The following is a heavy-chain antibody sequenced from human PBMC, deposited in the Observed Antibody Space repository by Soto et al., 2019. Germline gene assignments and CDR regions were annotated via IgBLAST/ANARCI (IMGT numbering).Heavy chain of an antibody. J-gene: IGHJ3*01. Sequence: QVQLVQSGTEVKKPGSSVKVSCKASGGTFSRHAVSWVRQAPGQGLEWMGAIIPIVDATNDAQKFQDRVTITADESTSTVFMELRRLRSEDTAIYFGAGAPPTDNGDHDARATWGQGTMVIVSS. CDR2: IIPIVDAT. V-gene: IGHV1-69*12. CDR1: GGTFSRHA. CDR3: AGAPPTDNGDHDARAT. D-gene: IGHD4-17*01.